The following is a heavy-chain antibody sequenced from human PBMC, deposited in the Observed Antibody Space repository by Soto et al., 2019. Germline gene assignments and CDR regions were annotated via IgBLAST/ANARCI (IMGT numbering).Heavy chain of an antibody. CDR3: AKLRLATYESWGGCDS. V-gene: IGHV3-30*18. CDR1: GFTFNDYA. Sequence: QVQLVESGGGVVKPGRSLKLSCLASGFTFNDYAMSWVRQAPGKGLEWVALISYDESNKDYADSVKGRFTISRDNSKNALYLQMNSLRSEDTAVYYCAKLRLATYESWGGCDSWGQVTLVNVSS. D-gene: IGHD3-3*01. J-gene: IGHJ4*02. CDR2: ISYDESNK.